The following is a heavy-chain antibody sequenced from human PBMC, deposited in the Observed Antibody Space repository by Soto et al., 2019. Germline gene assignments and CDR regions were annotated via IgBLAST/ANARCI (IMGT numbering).Heavy chain of an antibody. J-gene: IGHJ4*02. V-gene: IGHV4-39*01. Sequence: QLQLQESGPGLVKPSETLSLTCTVSGGSISSSSYYWGWIRQPPGKGLEWIGSIYYSGSTYYNPSLKGRVTISVDTSKIQFSLKLSSVTAADTAVYYCARRATVVTPVDYWGQGTLVTVSS. CDR3: ARRATVVTPVDY. D-gene: IGHD4-17*01. CDR1: GGSISSSSYY. CDR2: IYYSGST.